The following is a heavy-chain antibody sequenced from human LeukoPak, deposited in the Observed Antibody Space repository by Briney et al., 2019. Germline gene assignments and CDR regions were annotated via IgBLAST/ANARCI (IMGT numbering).Heavy chain of an antibody. CDR3: ARDTHLSYGAGFDY. Sequence: GGSLRLSCAASGFTFSDYYMTWIRQAPGKGLEWVSNISSSGDNMYYADSVKGRFTISRDNAKKSLYLQMTNLRVEDTALYYCARDTHLSYGAGFDYWGQGTLVTVSS. V-gene: IGHV3-11*04. D-gene: IGHD3-10*01. J-gene: IGHJ4*02. CDR1: GFTFSDYY. CDR2: ISSSGDNM.